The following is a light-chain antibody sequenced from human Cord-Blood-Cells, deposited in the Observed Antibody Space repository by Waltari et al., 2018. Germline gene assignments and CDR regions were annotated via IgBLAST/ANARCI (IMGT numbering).Light chain of an antibody. Sequence: IRLTPSPSSLSASNGHRVTITCRASQGISSYLAWYQQKPGKAPKLLIYAASTLQSGVPSRFSGSGSGTDFTLTISCLQSEDFATYYCQQYYSYPYTFGQGTKLEIK. CDR1: QGISSY. CDR3: QQYYSYPYT. J-gene: IGKJ2*01. CDR2: AAS. V-gene: IGKV1-8*01.